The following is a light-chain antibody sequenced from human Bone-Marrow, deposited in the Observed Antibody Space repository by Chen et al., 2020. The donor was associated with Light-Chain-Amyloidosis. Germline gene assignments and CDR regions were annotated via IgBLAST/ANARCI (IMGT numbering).Light chain of an antibody. CDR1: NIGSTS. J-gene: IGLJ3*02. CDR3: HVWDRSSDRPV. CDR2: DDS. Sequence: SYVLTQPSSVSVAPGQTATIACGGNNIGSTSVHWYQQTPGQAPLLVVYDDSDRPSGIPERLSGSNSGNTATLTISRVEAGDEADDSGHVWDRSSDRPVVGGGTKLTVL. V-gene: IGLV3-21*02.